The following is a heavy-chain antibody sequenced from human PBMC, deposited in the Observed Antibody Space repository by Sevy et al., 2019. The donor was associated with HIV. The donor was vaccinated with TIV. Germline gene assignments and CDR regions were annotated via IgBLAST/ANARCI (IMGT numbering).Heavy chain of an antibody. CDR2: IWHDGSNT. D-gene: IGHD5-18*01. V-gene: IGHV3-33*01. Sequence: GGSLRLSCAASGLTFSNYGMHWVRQAPGKGLEWVALIWHDGSNTYNADSVKGRFTVSRDNSKNTVYLQMNSLRAEDTGIYYCSCGDTYGRDYRGQGTLVTVSS. CDR1: GLTFSNYG. J-gene: IGHJ4*02. CDR3: SCGDTYGRDY.